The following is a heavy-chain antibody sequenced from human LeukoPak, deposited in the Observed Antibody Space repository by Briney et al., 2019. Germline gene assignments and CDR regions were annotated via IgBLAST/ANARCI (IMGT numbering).Heavy chain of an antibody. CDR1: GFNFDKYG. Sequence: PGGSLRLSCAASGFNFDKYGMHWVRQAPGKGLEWVTFIRFDGSDEYYADSVKGRFSISRDNSKKQLYLQMNSLKSEDTAVYYCAILDDYWGQGTLVTVSS. V-gene: IGHV3-30*02. CDR3: AILDDY. D-gene: IGHD1-1*01. CDR2: IRFDGSDE. J-gene: IGHJ4*02.